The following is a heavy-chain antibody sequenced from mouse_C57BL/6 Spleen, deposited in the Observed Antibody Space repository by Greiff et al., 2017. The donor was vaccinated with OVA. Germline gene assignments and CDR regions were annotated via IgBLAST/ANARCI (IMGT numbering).Heavy chain of an antibody. CDR2: IRSKSSNYAT. V-gene: IGHV10-3*01. J-gene: IGHJ1*03. D-gene: IGHD1-1*01. CDR1: GFTFNTYA. CDR3: VRTRGGITTVVDWYFDV. Sequence: EVQLVESGGGLVQPKGSLKLSCAASGFTFNTYAMHWVRQAPGKGLEWVARIRSKSSNYATYYADSVKDRFTISRDDSQSMLYLQMNNLKTEDTAMYYWVRTRGGITTVVDWYFDVWGTGTTVTVSS.